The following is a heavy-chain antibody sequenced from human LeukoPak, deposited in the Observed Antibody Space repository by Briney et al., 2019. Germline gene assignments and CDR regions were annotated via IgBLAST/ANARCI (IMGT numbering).Heavy chain of an antibody. CDR1: GGSISSSSYY. Sequence: SETLSLTCTVSGGSISSSSYYWGWIRQPPGKGLEWIGSIYYSGSTYYNPSLKSRVTISVDTSKNQFSLKLSSVTAADTAVYYCARRAPYSYEWSTLDYWGQGTLVTVSS. CDR2: IYYSGST. D-gene: IGHD5-18*01. CDR3: ARRAPYSYEWSTLDY. V-gene: IGHV4-39*07. J-gene: IGHJ4*02.